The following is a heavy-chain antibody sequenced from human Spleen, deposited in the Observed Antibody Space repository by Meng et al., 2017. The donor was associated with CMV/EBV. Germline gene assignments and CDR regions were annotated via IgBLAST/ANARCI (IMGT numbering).Heavy chain of an antibody. V-gene: IGHV6-1*01. D-gene: IGHD1-26*01. CDR3: ARDPEYSYSILDH. J-gene: IGHJ4*02. Sequence: QLQLHHPGPGLLKPSPTLSLTGAISGDSVSSDVSAWNWVRKSPWRGLEWLGRTYYRSKWHYAYAASVKGRMTINPDTSKNQFSLLLNSVTPEDTAVYYCARDPEYSYSILDHWGQGTLVTVSS. CDR2: TYYRSKWHY. CDR1: GDSVSSDVSA.